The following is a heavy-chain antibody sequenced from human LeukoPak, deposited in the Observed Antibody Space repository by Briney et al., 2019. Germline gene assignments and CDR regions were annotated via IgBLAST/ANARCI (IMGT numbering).Heavy chain of an antibody. CDR2: IYYTGNT. V-gene: IGHV4-59*08. D-gene: IGHD2-15*01. J-gene: IGHJ2*01. Sequence: SETLSLTCTISGGSISTYYWSWLRQPPGKGLEWIGYIYYTGNTNYNPPLKSRVAMSVDTSKNHFSLKMNSVTAADTAVYYCGRRPSGRMDWYLDLWGRGTLVTVSS. CDR3: GRRPSGRMDWYLDL. CDR1: GGSISTYY.